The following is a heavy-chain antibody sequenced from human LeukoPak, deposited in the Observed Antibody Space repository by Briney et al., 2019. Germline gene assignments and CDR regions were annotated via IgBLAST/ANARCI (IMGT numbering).Heavy chain of an antibody. D-gene: IGHD3-16*02. V-gene: IGHV1-2*06. CDR1: GYTFTGNY. CDR2: INPNSGGT. Sequence: ASVKVSCKASGYTFTGNYMHWVRQAPGQGLEWMGRINPNSGGTNYAQKFQGRVTMTRDTSISTAYMELSRLRSDDTAVYYCAISMITFGGVIVLNYWGQGTLVTVSS. J-gene: IGHJ4*02. CDR3: AISMITFGGVIVLNY.